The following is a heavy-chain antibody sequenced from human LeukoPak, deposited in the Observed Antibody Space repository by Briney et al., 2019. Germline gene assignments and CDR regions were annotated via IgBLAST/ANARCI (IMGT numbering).Heavy chain of an antibody. J-gene: IGHJ6*03. CDR2: INGNGGST. D-gene: IGHD2-15*01. Sequence: PGGSLRLSCAASGFTFSNYGMHWVRQAPGKGLEWVSSINGNGGSTAYADSVKGRFTISRDNAKNSLYLQMDSLRAEDTAVYYCARGVVVLAATTFYYYYYMDVWGKGTTVTVSS. V-gene: IGHV3-20*04. CDR1: GFTFSNYG. CDR3: ARGVVVLAATTFYYYYYMDV.